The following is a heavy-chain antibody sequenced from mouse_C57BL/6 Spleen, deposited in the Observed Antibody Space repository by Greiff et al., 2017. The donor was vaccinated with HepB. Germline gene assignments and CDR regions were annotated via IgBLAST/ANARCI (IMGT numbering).Heavy chain of an antibody. CDR1: GYAFSSYW. J-gene: IGHJ2*01. V-gene: IGHV1-80*01. CDR2: IYPGDGDT. CDR3: ARSSYGNYADY. Sequence: QVQLQQSGAELVKPGASVKISCKASGYAFSSYWMNWVKQRPGKGLEWIGQIYPGDGDTNYNGKFKGKATLTADKSSSTAYMQLSSLTSEDSAVYFCARSSYGNYADYWGQGTTLTVSS. D-gene: IGHD2-1*01.